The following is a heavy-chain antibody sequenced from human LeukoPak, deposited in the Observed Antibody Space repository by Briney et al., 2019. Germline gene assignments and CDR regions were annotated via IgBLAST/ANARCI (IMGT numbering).Heavy chain of an antibody. CDR3: ATTPLGYYDSSGYYFVY. J-gene: IGHJ4*02. D-gene: IGHD3-22*01. V-gene: IGHV1-24*01. CDR1: GYTLTELS. CDR2: FDPEDGET. Sequence: ASVKVSCKVSGYTLTELSMHRVRQAPGKGLEWMGGFDPEDGETIYAQKFQGRVTMTEDTSTDTAYMELSSLRSEDTAVYYCATTPLGYYDSSGYYFVYWGQGTLVTVSS.